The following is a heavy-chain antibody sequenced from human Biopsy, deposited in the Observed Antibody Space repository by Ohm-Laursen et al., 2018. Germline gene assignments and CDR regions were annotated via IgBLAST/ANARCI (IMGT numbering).Heavy chain of an antibody. Sequence: SETLSLTCTVSGSSIKSYYWNWIRQSPGKGLEWIGFIYYTGHTNYNPSLKSRATISVDTSKNQFSLKVISVTAADTAVYYCARLTGDQSYWGQGILVTVSS. CDR3: ARLTGDQSY. CDR1: GSSIKSYY. D-gene: IGHD7-27*01. V-gene: IGHV4-59*01. J-gene: IGHJ4*02. CDR2: IYYTGHT.